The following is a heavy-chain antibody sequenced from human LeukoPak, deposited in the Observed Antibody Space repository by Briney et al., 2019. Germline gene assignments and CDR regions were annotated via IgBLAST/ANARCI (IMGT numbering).Heavy chain of an antibody. D-gene: IGHD3-22*01. CDR3: AREKIGYYDGSGRGWFDP. J-gene: IGHJ5*02. CDR1: GGSISSDNYS. V-gene: IGHV4-61*02. CDR2: VYTSGST. Sequence: PSQTLSLTCTVSGGSISSDNYSWSWIRQPAGKGLEWIGRVYTSGSTNYNPSLKSRVTISVDTSKKQFSLKLSSVTASDTAVYYCAREKIGYYDGSGRGWFDPWGQGTLVTVSS.